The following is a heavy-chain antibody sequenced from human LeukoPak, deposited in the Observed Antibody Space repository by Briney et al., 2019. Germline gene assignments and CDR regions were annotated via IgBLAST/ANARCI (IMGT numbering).Heavy chain of an antibody. D-gene: IGHD2-15*01. V-gene: IGHV4-34*01. CDR1: GDSFSGYY. J-gene: IGHJ4*02. CDR2: INHSGRT. Sequence: PSETLSLTCAGYGDSFSGYYWSWIRQPAGKGLEWLGEINHSGRTKSHPPLTSRVTISVDTSKNLFSLKLSSVTAADPAVYYWARDNIVVVAATKAYYFDYWGQGTLVTVSS. CDR3: ARDNIVVVAATKAYYFDY.